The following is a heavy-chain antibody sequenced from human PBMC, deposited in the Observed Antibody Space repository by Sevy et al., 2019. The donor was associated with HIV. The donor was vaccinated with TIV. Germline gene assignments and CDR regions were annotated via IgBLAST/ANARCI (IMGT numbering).Heavy chain of an antibody. CDR3: ASGESYYDSSFFDY. Sequence: SETLSLTCTVSGGSISSYYWSWIRQTPGTGLEWIGYIYYSGSTTYNPSLKSRVTISVDTSKNQFSLKLNSVTAADTAVYYCASGESYYDSSFFDYWGQGTLVTVSS. D-gene: IGHD3-22*01. CDR2: IYYSGST. CDR1: GGSISSYY. V-gene: IGHV4-59*01. J-gene: IGHJ4*02.